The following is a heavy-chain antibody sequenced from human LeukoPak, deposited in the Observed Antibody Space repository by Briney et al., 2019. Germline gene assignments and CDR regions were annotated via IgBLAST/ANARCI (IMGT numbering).Heavy chain of an antibody. D-gene: IGHD2-15*01. CDR3: AREVISMVEVGYFDS. CDR1: GGSIGSGGYY. J-gene: IGHJ4*02. V-gene: IGHV4-31*03. Sequence: KPSETLSLTCTVSGGSIGSGGYYWSWIRQHPGRGLEWIGHIYYTNYTYYNPSLRSRVTLSVDTSKNQFSLRLSSVSAADTAVYYCAREVISMVEVGYFDSWGRGTLVTVSS. CDR2: IYYTNYT.